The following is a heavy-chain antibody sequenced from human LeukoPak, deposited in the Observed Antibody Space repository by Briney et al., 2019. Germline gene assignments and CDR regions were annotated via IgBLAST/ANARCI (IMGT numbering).Heavy chain of an antibody. CDR1: GCTFSSYL. V-gene: IGHV3-48*04. Sequence: GAVRLSCAASGCTFSSYLMNWVRQAPGKGLEGVSYICSSSSTIYYADCVKGRLTISRDNAKRALYLPMNSLRAEDTAVYYCGRNKCYYGSGNSFDYWGQGTLVTVSS. CDR3: GRNKCYYGSGNSFDY. CDR2: ICSSSSTI. J-gene: IGHJ4*02. D-gene: IGHD3-10*01.